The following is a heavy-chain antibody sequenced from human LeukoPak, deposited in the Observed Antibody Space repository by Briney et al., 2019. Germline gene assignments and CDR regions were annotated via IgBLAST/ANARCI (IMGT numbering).Heavy chain of an antibody. J-gene: IGHJ3*02. D-gene: IGHD6-13*01. V-gene: IGHV3-7*01. Sequence: ETLSLTCAVYGGSFSGYYWSWIRQAPGKGLEWVANINQDGSEKYYVDSVKGRFTISRDNAKNSLYLQMSSLRAEDTAVYYCASSGSSWYGAFDIWGQGTMVTVSS. CDR2: INQDGSEK. CDR1: GGSFSGYY. CDR3: ASSGSSWYGAFDI.